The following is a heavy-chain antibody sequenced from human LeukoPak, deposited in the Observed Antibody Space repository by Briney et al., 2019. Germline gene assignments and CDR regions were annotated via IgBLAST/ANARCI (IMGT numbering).Heavy chain of an antibody. D-gene: IGHD2-15*01. Sequence: GGSLRLSCAASGFTFSSYSMNWVRQAPGKGLEWVSSISSSSSYIYYADSVKGRFTISRDNAKDSLYLQMNSLRAEDTAVYYCARGAMKVGVVADPDAFDIWGQGTMVTVSS. CDR1: GFTFSSYS. CDR2: ISSSSSYI. V-gene: IGHV3-21*01. CDR3: ARGAMKVGVVADPDAFDI. J-gene: IGHJ3*02.